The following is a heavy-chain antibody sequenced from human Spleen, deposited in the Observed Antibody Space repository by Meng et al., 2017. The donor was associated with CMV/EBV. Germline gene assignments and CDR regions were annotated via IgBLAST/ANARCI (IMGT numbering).Heavy chain of an antibody. CDR1: GYTFSRYG. J-gene: IGHJ3*02. D-gene: IGHD1-26*01. CDR3: ARDWECLARSDVFDI. Sequence: ASVKVSCKASGYTFSRYGISWVRQAPGQWLEWLGCVGGCDGDTNYVPKLQGRVTMTTDTSTNTAYMEFRSLRSDDTAVYYCARDWECLARSDVFDIWGQGTMVTVSS. V-gene: IGHV1-18*01. CDR2: VGGCDGDT.